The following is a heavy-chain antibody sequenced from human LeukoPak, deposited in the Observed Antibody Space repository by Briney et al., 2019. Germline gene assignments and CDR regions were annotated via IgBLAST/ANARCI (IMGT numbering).Heavy chain of an antibody. CDR2: IRYDGSNK. V-gene: IGHV3-30*02. J-gene: IGHJ4*02. CDR3: AKDPSTVTRYFDY. CDR1: GFTFSSYG. Sequence: PGGSLRLSCAASGFTFSSYGMHWVRQAPGKGLERVAFIRYDGSNKYYADSVKGRFTISGDNSKNTLYLQMNSLRAEDTAVYYCAKDPSTVTRYFDYWGQGTLVTVSS. D-gene: IGHD4-17*01.